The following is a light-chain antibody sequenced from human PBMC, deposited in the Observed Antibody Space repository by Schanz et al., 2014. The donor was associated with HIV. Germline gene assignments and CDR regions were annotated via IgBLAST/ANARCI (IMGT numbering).Light chain of an antibody. Sequence: QLVLTQSPSASASLGASVKLTCTLSSGHSTYAIAWHQQQQEKGPRFLMNLNSDGSHNKGDGIPDRFSGTSSGAESYLTIYSLQSEDEADYYCQTWDTGIRVFGGGTKLTVL. V-gene: IGLV4-69*01. CDR3: QTWDTGIRV. CDR2: LNSDGSH. J-gene: IGLJ3*02. CDR1: SGHSTYA.